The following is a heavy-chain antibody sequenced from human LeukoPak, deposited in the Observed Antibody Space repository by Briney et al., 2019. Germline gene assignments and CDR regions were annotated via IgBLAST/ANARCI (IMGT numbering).Heavy chain of an antibody. J-gene: IGHJ5*02. CDR1: GGSFSGYY. Sequence: SETLSLTCAVYGGSFSGYYWSLIRQPPGKGLEWIGEINHSGSTNYNPSLKSRVTISVDTSKNQFSLKVNSVTAADTAVYFCARDRQQLARRRGYNWFDPWGQGTLVTVSS. V-gene: IGHV4-34*01. D-gene: IGHD6-13*01. CDR3: ARDRQQLARRRGYNWFDP. CDR2: INHSGST.